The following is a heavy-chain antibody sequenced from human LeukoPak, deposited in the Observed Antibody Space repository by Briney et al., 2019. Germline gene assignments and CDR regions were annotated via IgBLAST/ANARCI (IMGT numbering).Heavy chain of an antibody. J-gene: IGHJ4*02. V-gene: IGHV3-23*01. Sequence: TGGSLTLSCAASGFTYSSYAMNWLRQAPGKGLEWVSTISGSGASTYYADSVKGRFTISSDNSKNTLYLQMNSLRAEDTAVYYCAKDRDVWGSLLDYWGQGTLVTVSS. CDR1: GFTYSSYA. CDR2: ISGSGAST. D-gene: IGHD3-16*01. CDR3: AKDRDVWGSLLDY.